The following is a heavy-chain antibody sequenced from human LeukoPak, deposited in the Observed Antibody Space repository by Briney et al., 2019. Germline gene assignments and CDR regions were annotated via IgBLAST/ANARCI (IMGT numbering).Heavy chain of an antibody. V-gene: IGHV1-69*04. CDR2: IIPILGIA. J-gene: IGHJ4*02. D-gene: IGHD2-21*02. CDR1: GGTFSSYA. Sequence: SVKVSCKASGGTFSSYAISWVRQAPGQGLEWMGRIIPILGIANYAQKFQGRVTITADKSTSTAYMELSCLRSEDTAVYYCARGGVVVTRLDYWGQGTLVTVSS. CDR3: ARGGVVVTRLDY.